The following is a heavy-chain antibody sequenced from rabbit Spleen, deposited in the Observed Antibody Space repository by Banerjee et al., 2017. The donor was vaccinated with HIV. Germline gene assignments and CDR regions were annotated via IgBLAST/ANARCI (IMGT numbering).Heavy chain of an antibody. CDR3: ARDVDAGSGGYGSGFSL. CDR2: IYSSSGST. D-gene: IGHD7-1*01. V-gene: IGHV1S45*01. CDR1: GFSFSSSGC. Sequence: QEQLVESGGGLVQPEGSLTLTCTASGFSFSSSGCMCWVRQAPGKGLELIACIYSSSGSTWYASWAKGRFTISKTSSTTVTLQMTSLTATDTAMYFCARDVDAGSGGYGSGFSLWGPGTLVTVS. J-gene: IGHJ4*01.